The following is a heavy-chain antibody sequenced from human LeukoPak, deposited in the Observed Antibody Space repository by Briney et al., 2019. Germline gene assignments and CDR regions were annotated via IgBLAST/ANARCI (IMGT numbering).Heavy chain of an antibody. CDR1: GGSISSGGYS. CDR3: ARGDYGGNFPN. V-gene: IGHV4-30-4*07. D-gene: IGHD4-23*01. CDR2: IHYSDT. J-gene: IGHJ1*01. Sequence: SETLSLTCAVSGGSISSGGYSWSWIRQPPGKGLEWIGYIHYSDTYYNPSLKSRVTILVDTSKNQFSLQLNSVTPEDTAVYYCARGDYGGNFPNWGQGTLVTVSS.